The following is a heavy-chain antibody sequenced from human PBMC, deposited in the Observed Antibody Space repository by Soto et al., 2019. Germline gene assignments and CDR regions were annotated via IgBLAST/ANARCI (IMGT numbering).Heavy chain of an antibody. CDR1: GFTFEDHG. CDR3: ARRSGDQQVCDF. J-gene: IGHJ4*02. V-gene: IGHV3-20*01. Sequence: EVQLVESGGGVARPGGSLRLSCAASGFTFEDHGMSWVRQAPGKGLEWLSDISWDDGTTVYADSVKGRFTVSRNNAKSSLYLQMNSLKPGDTAFYHCARRSGDQQVCDFWGQGTLVTVSS. CDR2: ISWDDGTT. D-gene: IGHD3-10*01.